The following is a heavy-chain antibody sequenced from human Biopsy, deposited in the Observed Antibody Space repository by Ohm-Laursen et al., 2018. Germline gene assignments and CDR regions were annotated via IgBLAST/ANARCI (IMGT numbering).Heavy chain of an antibody. CDR3: VRGRSMDV. V-gene: IGHV3-7*01. Sequence: SLRLSCAAPGFDFGSYGMHWVRQAPGKGLEWVAMIKQDGSEDYYVDSVKGRFTISRDNAQKSLDLQLNSLRAEDTAVYYCVRGRSMDVWGQGTTVTVSS. CDR1: GFDFGSYG. CDR2: IKQDGSED. J-gene: IGHJ6*02.